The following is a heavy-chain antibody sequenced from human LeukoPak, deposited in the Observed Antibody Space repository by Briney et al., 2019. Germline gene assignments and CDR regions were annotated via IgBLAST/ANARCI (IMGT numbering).Heavy chain of an antibody. CDR1: GGTFSSYA. Sequence: SVKVSCKASGGTFSSYAISWVRQAPGQGLEWMGGIIPIFGTANYAQKFQGRVTITADESTSTAYMELSSLRSEDTAVYCARHSGTGLSAFDIWGQGTMVTVSS. CDR2: IIPIFGTA. V-gene: IGHV1-69*13. D-gene: IGHD1-7*01. J-gene: IGHJ3*02. CDR3: ARHSGTGLSAFDI.